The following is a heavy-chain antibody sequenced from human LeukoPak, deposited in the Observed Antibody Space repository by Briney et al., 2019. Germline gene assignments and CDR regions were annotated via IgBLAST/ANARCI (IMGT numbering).Heavy chain of an antibody. CDR1: GFTFSSYA. J-gene: IGHJ3*02. Sequence: PGGSLRLSCAASGFTFSSYAMSWVRQAPGKGLEWVSAISGSGGSTYYADSVKGRFTISRDNSKNTLYLQMNSLRAEDTAVYYCCPSVRPGRYYDFWSGLTPDDAFDIWGQGTMVTVSS. CDR2: ISGSGGST. D-gene: IGHD3-3*01. CDR3: CPSVRPGRYYDFWSGLTPDDAFDI. V-gene: IGHV3-23*01.